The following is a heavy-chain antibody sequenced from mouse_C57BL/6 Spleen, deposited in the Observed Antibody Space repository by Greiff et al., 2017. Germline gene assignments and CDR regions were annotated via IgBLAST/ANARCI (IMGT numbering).Heavy chain of an antibody. CDR2: IRNKANGYTT. CDR1: GFTFTDYY. J-gene: IGHJ2*01. D-gene: IGHD1-1*01. V-gene: IGHV7-3*01. CDR3: ARGSSPYYFDY. Sequence: DVQLQESGGGLVQPGGSLSLSCAASGFTFTDYYMSWVRQPPGKALEWLGFIRNKANGYTTEYSASVKGRFTISRDNSQSILYLQMNALRAEDSATYYCARGSSPYYFDYWGQGTTLTVSS.